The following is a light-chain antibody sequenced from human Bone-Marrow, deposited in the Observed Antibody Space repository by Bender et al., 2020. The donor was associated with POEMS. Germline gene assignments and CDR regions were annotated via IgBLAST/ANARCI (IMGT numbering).Light chain of an antibody. V-gene: IGLV2-11*01. Sequence: QSALTQPRSVSGSPGQSVTISCSETSSDVGTHKYVSWYQQHPGKAPKLIIFDVNKRPSGVPARFSGSKSGNTASLTISGVQVEDEADYYCCSHEGIHALIFGGGTYLTVL. J-gene: IGLJ2*01. CDR1: SSDVGTHKY. CDR3: CSHEGIHALI. CDR2: DVN.